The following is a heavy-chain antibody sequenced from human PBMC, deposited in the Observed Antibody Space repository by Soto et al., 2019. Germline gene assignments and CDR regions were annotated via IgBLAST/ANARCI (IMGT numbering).Heavy chain of an antibody. CDR2: INHGGST. V-gene: IGHV4-34*01. Sequence: SETLSLPRAVYCGTFSGYYWSWIRQPPGKGLEWIGEINHGGSTNYNPSLESRVTLSVDTSKNQFSLKLSSVPAADTAVYYCARGFHRITLFGVVIDYYYYGMDVWGQGTTV. CDR3: ARGFHRITLFGVVIDYYYYGMDV. J-gene: IGHJ6*02. CDR1: CGTFSGYY. D-gene: IGHD3-3*01.